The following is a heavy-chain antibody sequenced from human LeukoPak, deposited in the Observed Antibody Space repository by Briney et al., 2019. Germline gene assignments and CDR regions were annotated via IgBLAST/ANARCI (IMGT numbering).Heavy chain of an antibody. CDR1: GYSFTSYG. J-gene: IGHJ4*02. CDR2: ISTYNGNT. V-gene: IGHV1-18*01. Sequence: ASVKVSCKASGYSFTSYGISWVRQAPGQGLEWMGWISTYNGNTNYAQRLQGRVTMTTDTSTSTAYMELRSLRSDDTAVYYCAKTCPNGIFDYWGQGTLVTVSS. CDR3: AKTCPNGIFDY.